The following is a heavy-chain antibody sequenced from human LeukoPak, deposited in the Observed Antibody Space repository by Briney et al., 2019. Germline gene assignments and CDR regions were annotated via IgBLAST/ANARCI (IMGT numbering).Heavy chain of an antibody. Sequence: SETLSLTCAVYGGSFSGYYWSWIRQPPGKGLEWIGEINHSGSTNYNPSLKSRVTISVDTSKNQFSLKLSSVTAAGTAVYYCARPLSCGGSMDVWGQGTTVTVSS. D-gene: IGHD2-15*01. CDR3: ARPLSCGGSMDV. J-gene: IGHJ6*02. CDR2: INHSGST. V-gene: IGHV4-34*01. CDR1: GGSFSGYY.